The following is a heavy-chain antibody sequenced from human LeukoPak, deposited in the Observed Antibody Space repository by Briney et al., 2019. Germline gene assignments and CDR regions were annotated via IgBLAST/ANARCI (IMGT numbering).Heavy chain of an antibody. CDR2: INPSGGST. V-gene: IGHV1-46*01. Sequence: ASVKVSCKASGGTFTSYYMHWVRQAPGQGLEWMGIINPSGGSTSYAQKFQGRVTMTRDMSTSTVYMELSSLRSEDTAVYYCARDALATDYYDSSGSFDYWGQGTLVTVSS. J-gene: IGHJ4*02. CDR3: ARDALATDYYDSSGSFDY. CDR1: GGTFTSYY. D-gene: IGHD3-22*01.